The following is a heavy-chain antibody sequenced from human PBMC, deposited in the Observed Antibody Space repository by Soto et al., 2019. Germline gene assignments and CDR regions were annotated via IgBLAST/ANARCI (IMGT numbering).Heavy chain of an antibody. CDR3: ASMRLCITVAAPGNWFDP. D-gene: IGHD6-19*01. CDR2: VYYAGST. V-gene: IGHV4-39*01. J-gene: IGHJ5*02. CDR1: GGSISTDSHY. Sequence: SETLSLTCTVSGGSISTDSHYWGWIRQPPGKGLEWIGSVYYAGSTYKNPSLHSRVTISVDTSKNQFSLKLSSVTAADTAVYYCASMRLCITVAAPGNWFDPSCQAPLVTVSS.